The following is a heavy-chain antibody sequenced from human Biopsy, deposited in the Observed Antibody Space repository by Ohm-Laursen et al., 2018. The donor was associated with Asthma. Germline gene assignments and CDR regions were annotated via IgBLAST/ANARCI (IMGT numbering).Heavy chain of an antibody. CDR2: IIPMYGVP. V-gene: IGHV1-69*13. J-gene: IGHJ6*02. CDR3: ARVDAIMISGDFYFYSGFDL. Sequence: GASVKASCKVSGGTFRTYASNWVRQAPGQGLEWMGGIIPMYGVPKVAQKFQGRVTITADESTSTAYMEMSSLRSEDTAVYYCARVDAIMISGDFYFYSGFDLWGQGTTVRVSS. CDR1: GGTFRTYA. D-gene: IGHD3-16*01.